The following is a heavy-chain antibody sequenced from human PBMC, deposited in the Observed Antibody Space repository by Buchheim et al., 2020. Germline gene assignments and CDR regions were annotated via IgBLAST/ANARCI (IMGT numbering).Heavy chain of an antibody. V-gene: IGHV4-59*01. Sequence: QVQLQESGPGLVKPSATLSLTCTVSGGSISSYYWSWIRQPPGKGLEWIGYIYYSGSTNHNPSLKSRVTISVDTSKNPFSLKLSTVTAADTAVYYCARHPPYYGSGSYIDYWGQGTL. CDR1: GGSISSYY. D-gene: IGHD3-10*01. CDR2: IYYSGST. J-gene: IGHJ4*02. CDR3: ARHPPYYGSGSYIDY.